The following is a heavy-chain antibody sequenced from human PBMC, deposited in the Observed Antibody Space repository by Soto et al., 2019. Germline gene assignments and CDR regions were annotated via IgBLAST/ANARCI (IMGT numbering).Heavy chain of an antibody. CDR3: AKASRETYNYGSGTYSRGNYWFDP. CDR1: GGSFSDYY. CDR2: INDSGST. V-gene: IGHV4-34*01. J-gene: IGHJ5*02. Sequence: SETLSLTCAVYGGSFSDYYWSWIRQPPGKGLEWIGEINDSGSTKYNSSLKSRVTISVDTSKNQFSLKLSSVTAADTAVYYCAKASRETYNYGSGTYSRGNYWFDPWGQGTPVT. D-gene: IGHD3-10*01.